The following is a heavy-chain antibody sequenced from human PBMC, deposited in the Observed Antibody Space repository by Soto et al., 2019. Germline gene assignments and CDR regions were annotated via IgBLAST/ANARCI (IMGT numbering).Heavy chain of an antibody. CDR3: DRVCADSSGVKGWFGP. V-gene: IGHV1-69*13. Sequence: SVKVSCKASGGTFSSYAISWVRQAPGQGLEWMGGIIPILGTANYAQKFQGRVTITADESTSTAYMELSSPRSADTSVHYCDRVCADSSGVKGWFGPWGEGRLV. CDR2: IIPILGTA. J-gene: IGHJ5*02. CDR1: GGTFSSYA. D-gene: IGHD6-19*01.